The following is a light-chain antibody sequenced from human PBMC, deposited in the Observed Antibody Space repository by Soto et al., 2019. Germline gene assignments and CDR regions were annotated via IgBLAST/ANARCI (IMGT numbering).Light chain of an antibody. Sequence: QSALTQPASVSGSPGQSITISCTGTSSDVGGYNYVSWYQQHPGKAPKLMIYDVSNRPSGVSNRFSGSKSGNTASLTISGLQDEDEADYYCSSYTSSTDSVFGGGTKVTVL. CDR1: SSDVGGYNY. CDR2: DVS. CDR3: SSYTSSTDSV. J-gene: IGLJ2*01. V-gene: IGLV2-14*01.